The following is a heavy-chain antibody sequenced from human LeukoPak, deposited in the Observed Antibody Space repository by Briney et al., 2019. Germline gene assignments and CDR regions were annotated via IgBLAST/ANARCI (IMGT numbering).Heavy chain of an antibody. V-gene: IGHV3-33*08. CDR1: GFTFSSYA. Sequence: PGGSLRLSCAASGFTFSSYAMSWVRQAPGKGLEWVALISYDGSNKYYADSVKGRFTISRDNSKNTLYLQMNSLRAEDAAVYYCARLLDSGGYSLSVLRYWGQGTLVTVSS. D-gene: IGHD3-22*01. J-gene: IGHJ4*02. CDR2: ISYDGSNK. CDR3: ARLLDSGGYSLSVLRY.